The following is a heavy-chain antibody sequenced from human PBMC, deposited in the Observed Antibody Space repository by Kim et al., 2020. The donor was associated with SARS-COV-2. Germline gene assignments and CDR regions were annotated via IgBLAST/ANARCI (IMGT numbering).Heavy chain of an antibody. CDR3: AKGTRWGDQYYFDY. D-gene: IGHD2-21*01. V-gene: IGHV3-23*01. Sequence: TVTGRFTISRDNSQNPLYLQMNRLRAEDTAVYYCAKGTRWGDQYYFDYWGQGTLVTVSS. J-gene: IGHJ4*02.